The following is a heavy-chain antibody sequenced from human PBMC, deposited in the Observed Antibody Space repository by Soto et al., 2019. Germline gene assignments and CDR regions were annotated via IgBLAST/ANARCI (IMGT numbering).Heavy chain of an antibody. D-gene: IGHD3-22*01. CDR2: ISAYNGNT. CDR3: ARDPPRDSSGYYPDS. J-gene: IGHJ4*02. Sequence: QVPLVQSGAEVKKPGASVKVSCKASGYTFTTYGITWVRQAPGQGLEWMGWISAYNGNTNYAQKLQDRVTLTTDTSTSTAYMEVRSLRSDDTAVYYCARDPPRDSSGYYPDSWGQGTLVTVSS. CDR1: GYTFTTYG. V-gene: IGHV1-18*01.